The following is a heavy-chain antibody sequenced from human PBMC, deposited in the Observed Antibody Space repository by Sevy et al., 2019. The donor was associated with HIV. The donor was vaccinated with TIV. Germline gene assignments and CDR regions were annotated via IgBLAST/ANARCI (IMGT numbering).Heavy chain of an antibody. J-gene: IGHJ4*02. V-gene: IGHV1-3*01. CDR1: GYLFISFV. Sequence: ASVKVSCKASGYLFISFVMHWVRQAPGQGLEWVGWINVGNGNTKYSQKFQDRVTITRDASTSTTYMELTSLTSEDTAIYYCTREAKQQLSQYFFDFWDQGTLVTVSS. CDR2: INVGNGNT. CDR3: TREAKQQLSQYFFDF. D-gene: IGHD6-13*01.